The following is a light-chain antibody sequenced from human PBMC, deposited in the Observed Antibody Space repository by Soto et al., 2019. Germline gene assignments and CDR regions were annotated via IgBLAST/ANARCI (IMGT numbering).Light chain of an antibody. CDR2: RVS. J-gene: IGKJ1*01. CDR3: MQIAQFPRT. V-gene: IGKV2-24*01. CDR1: QSLVNSDGNTY. Sequence: DVVLTQTPLSSPVTLGQPASISCKSSQSLVNSDGNTYMSWRQQRPGQPPRLLIYRVSNRFSGVRDRVSGSGAGTDFTLRISRVEAEDVGVYYCMQIAQFPRTVGQGTKVEIK.